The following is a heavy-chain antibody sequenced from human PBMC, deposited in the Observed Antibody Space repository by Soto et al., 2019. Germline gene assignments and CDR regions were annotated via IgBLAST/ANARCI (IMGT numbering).Heavy chain of an antibody. CDR2: ISSSDSII. CDR1: GFTFSDSY. CDR3: ARAFGESGYDCCFDY. D-gene: IGHD5-12*01. Sequence: GGSLRLSCAASGFTFSDSYMSWIRQAPGKGLEWVSYISSSDSIIYYSDSVKGRFIISRDNAKNSLYLQMNSLRAEDTAVYYCARAFGESGYDCCFDYWGQGTLDTVSS. V-gene: IGHV3-11*01. J-gene: IGHJ4*02.